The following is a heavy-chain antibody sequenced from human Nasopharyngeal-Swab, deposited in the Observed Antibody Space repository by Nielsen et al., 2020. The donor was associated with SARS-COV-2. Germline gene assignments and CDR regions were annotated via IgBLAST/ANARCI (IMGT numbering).Heavy chain of an antibody. CDR2: ISYDGSNK. D-gene: IGHD6-6*01. CDR1: GFTFSSYA. Sequence: GGSLRLSCAASGFTFSSYAMHWVRRAPGKGLEWVAVISYDGSNKYYADSVKGRFTISRDNSKNTLYLQMNSLRVEDTAVYYCARGSSSYYFDYWGQGTLVTVSS. V-gene: IGHV3-30-3*01. J-gene: IGHJ4*02. CDR3: ARGSSSYYFDY.